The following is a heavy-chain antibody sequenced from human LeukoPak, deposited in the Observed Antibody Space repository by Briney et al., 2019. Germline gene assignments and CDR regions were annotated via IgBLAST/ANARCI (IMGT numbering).Heavy chain of an antibody. D-gene: IGHD6-13*01. CDR3: ARRLIAAAAVPY. CDR1: GFTFSSYG. J-gene: IGHJ4*02. CDR2: IRYDGSNK. Sequence: GGSLRLSCAASGFTFSSYGMHWVRQAPGKGLEWVAFIRYDGSNKYYADSVKGRFTISRDNAKNSLYLQMNSLRAEDTAVYYCARRLIAAAAVPYWGQGTLVTVSS. V-gene: IGHV3-30*02.